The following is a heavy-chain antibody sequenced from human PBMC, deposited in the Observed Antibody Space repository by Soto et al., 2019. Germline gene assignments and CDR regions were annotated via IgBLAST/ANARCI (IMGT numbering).Heavy chain of an antibody. CDR2: IWFDGIKK. CDR1: GFTLSDYG. D-gene: IGHD1-20*01. Sequence: PGGSLRLSCAASGFTLSDYGINWVRQAPGKGLEWVAVIWFDGIKKHYAESVKGRFTVSRDTSESTVSLEMSSLRVEDSTIYHCARVARYTERYWGDYHHYGMDVWGQGTTVTVSS. V-gene: IGHV3-33*01. J-gene: IGHJ6*02. CDR3: ARVARYTERYWGDYHHYGMDV.